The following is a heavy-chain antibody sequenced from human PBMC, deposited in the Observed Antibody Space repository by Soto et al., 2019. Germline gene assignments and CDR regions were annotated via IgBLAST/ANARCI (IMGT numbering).Heavy chain of an antibody. V-gene: IGHV3-30-3*01. CDR1: GFTFSSYA. CDR2: ISYDGSNK. J-gene: IGHJ6*02. D-gene: IGHD3-10*01. CDR3: ARDLGTSYYYYGMDV. Sequence: PGGSLRLSCAASGFTFSSYAMHWVRQAPGKGLEWVAVISYDGSNKYYADSVKGRFTISRDNSKNTLYLQMNSLRAEDTAVYYCARDLGTSYYYYGMDVWGPGTTVTVSS.